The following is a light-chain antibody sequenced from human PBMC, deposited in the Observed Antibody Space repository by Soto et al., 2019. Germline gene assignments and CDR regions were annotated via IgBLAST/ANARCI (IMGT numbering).Light chain of an antibody. CDR2: APS. J-gene: IGKJ4*01. CDR3: QLSDSTPQLT. CDR1: QSISSY. V-gene: IGKV1-39*01. Sequence: DIQMTQSPSSLSASVGDRVTITCRASQSISSYLNWYQQKPGKAPKLLIYAPSSLQNGAPSRFNGSGSGTKFSLTISSLQPEDFATYYCQLSDSTPQLTFGGGTKVEIK.